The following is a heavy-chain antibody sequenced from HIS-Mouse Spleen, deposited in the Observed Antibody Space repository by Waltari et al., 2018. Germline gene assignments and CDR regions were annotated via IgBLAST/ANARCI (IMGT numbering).Heavy chain of an antibody. D-gene: IGHD3-10*01. CDR2: ISYDGSNK. J-gene: IGHJ4*02. CDR3: EGVYGSGSYYFDY. V-gene: IGHV3-30*03. Sequence: QVQLVESGGGVVQPGRSLRLSCAASGFTFSSHGKHWGRRAPGKGLEWVAVISYDGSNKYYADSVKGRFTISRDNSKNTLYLQMNSLRAEDTAVYYCEGVYGSGSYYFDYWGQGTLVTVSS. CDR1: GFTFSSHG.